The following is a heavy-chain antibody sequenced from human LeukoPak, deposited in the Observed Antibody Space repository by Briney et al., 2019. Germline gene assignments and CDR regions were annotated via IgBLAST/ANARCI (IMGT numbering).Heavy chain of an antibody. CDR1: GGSISSYY. J-gene: IGHJ6*02. D-gene: IGHD6-13*01. CDR2: IYYSGST. CDR3: ARFLVAAAGTSQLDHPRNYYYYYGMDV. Sequence: SETLSLTCTVSGGSISSYYWSWIRQPPGKGLEWIGYIYYSGSTNYNPSLKSRVTISVDTSKNQFSLKLSSVTAADTAVYYCARFLVAAAGTSQLDHPRNYYYYYGMDVWGQGTTVTVSS. V-gene: IGHV4-59*01.